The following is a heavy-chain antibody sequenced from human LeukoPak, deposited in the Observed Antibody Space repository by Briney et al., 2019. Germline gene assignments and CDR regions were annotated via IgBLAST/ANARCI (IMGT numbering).Heavy chain of an antibody. CDR1: GFTFSGYA. CDR3: ARRSWSFDY. CDR2: ISSSGSTI. D-gene: IGHD6-13*01. Sequence: PGGSLRLSCAASGFTFSGYAMSWVRQAPGKGLEWVSAISSSGSTIYYADSVKGRFTISRDNAKNSLYLQMNSLRAEDAAVYYCARRSWSFDYWGQGTLVTVSS. V-gene: IGHV3-11*01. J-gene: IGHJ4*02.